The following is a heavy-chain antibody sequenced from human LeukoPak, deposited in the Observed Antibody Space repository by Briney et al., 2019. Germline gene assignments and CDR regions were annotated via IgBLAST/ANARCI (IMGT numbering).Heavy chain of an antibody. J-gene: IGHJ3*02. CDR2: INPNSGGT. V-gene: IGHV1-2*02. D-gene: IGHD2-2*02. CDR3: AREALYCSSTSCYTSAFDI. Sequence: ASVKVSCKASGGTFSSYAISWVRQAPGQGLEWMGWINPNSGGTNYAQKFQGRVTMTRDTSISTAYMELSRLRSDDTAVYYCAREALYCSSTSCYTSAFDIWGQGTMVTVSS. CDR1: GGTFSSYA.